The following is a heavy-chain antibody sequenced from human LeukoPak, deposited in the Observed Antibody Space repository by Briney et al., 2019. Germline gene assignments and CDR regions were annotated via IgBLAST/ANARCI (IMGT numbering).Heavy chain of an antibody. CDR1: GGSISSGGYY. Sequence: SETLPLTCTVSGGSISSGGYYWSWIRQHPGKGLEWIGYIYYSGSTYYNPSLKSRVTISVDTSKNQFSLKLSSVTAADTAVYYRARTRIVVVPAALRGPNWFDPWGQGTLVTVSS. CDR2: IYYSGST. J-gene: IGHJ5*02. CDR3: ARTRIVVVPAALRGPNWFDP. V-gene: IGHV4-31*03. D-gene: IGHD2-2*01.